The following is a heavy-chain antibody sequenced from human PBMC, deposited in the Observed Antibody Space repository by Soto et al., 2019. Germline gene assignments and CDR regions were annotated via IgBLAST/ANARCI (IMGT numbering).Heavy chain of an antibody. CDR1: GFTVSNNY. CDR3: AKQPGGGGY. Sequence: EVQLVESGGGLIQPGGSLRLSCAVSGFTVSNNYMSWVRQAPGKGLEGVSVIYSGGYTAYGDSVKGRFTISRDNSKNTVEVQTNGLSAAATAVYYGAKQPGGGGYWGQGTLVTVSS. V-gene: IGHV3-53*01. J-gene: IGHJ4*02. D-gene: IGHD3-10*01. CDR2: IYSGGYT.